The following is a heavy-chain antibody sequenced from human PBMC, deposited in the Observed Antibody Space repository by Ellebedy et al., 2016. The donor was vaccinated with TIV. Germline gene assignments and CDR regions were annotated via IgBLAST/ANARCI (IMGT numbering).Heavy chain of an antibody. J-gene: IGHJ6*03. CDR2: VYYTGRA. CDR1: GGSFSGTSNY. V-gene: IGHV4-39*07. D-gene: IGHD5-12*01. CDR3: ARDKRRYSGYNNYYNYYMDV. Sequence: MPSETLSLTCTVSGGSFSGTSNYWAWLRQPPGRGLEWIASVYYTGRASYNPSLKSRVTTPVDTSQNQFSLSLGSVTAADTAIDYCARDKRRYSGYNNYYNYYMDVWGKGTTVTVSS.